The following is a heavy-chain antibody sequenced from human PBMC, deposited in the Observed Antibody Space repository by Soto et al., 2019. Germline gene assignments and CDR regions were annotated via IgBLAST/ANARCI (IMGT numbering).Heavy chain of an antibody. J-gene: IGHJ4*02. CDR2: ISSNGPDT. CDR1: GFTVSSYA. V-gene: IGHV3-64*01. CDR3: AREGRYFSDGSCYQFDY. D-gene: IGHD2-15*01. Sequence: EVQLGESGGGLDQPGGSLRLSCAVSGFTVSSYAMHWVRQAPGKGPEYVSAISSNGPDTYYAYSVKGRFTISRDNSKNTLYLQMGSLRAEDMAVYYCAREGRYFSDGSCYQFDYWGQGTLVTASS.